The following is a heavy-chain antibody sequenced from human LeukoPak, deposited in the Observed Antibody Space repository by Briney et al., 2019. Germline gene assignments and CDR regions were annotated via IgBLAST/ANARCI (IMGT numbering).Heavy chain of an antibody. Sequence: NPSGTLSLTCAVSGGSISSSNWWSWVRQPPGKGLEWIGEIYHSGSTNYNPSLKSRVTISVDKSKNQFSLKLSSVTAADTAVYYCARDPDDYGDYAPGNWFDPWGQGTLVTVSS. V-gene: IGHV4-4*02. CDR3: ARDPDDYGDYAPGNWFDP. CDR2: IYHSGST. J-gene: IGHJ5*02. D-gene: IGHD4-17*01. CDR1: GGSISSSNW.